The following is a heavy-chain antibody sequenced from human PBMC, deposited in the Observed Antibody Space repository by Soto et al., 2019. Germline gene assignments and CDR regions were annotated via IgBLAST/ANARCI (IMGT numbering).Heavy chain of an antibody. CDR2: ISDRGDI. CDR1: GISTTSCD. J-gene: IGHJ5*02. CDR3: ARGRHWFGP. V-gene: IGHV4-59*08. Sequence: SETLSLTCTVSGISTTSCDWNWFRQSPGKGLEWIGQISDRGDINYNPPLESRVAISTDTSKNQVSLTLTAVNAADTAVYFCARGRHWFGPWGQGTLVTVS.